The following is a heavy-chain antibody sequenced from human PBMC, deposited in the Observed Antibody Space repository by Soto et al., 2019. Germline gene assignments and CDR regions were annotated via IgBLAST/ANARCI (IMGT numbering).Heavy chain of an antibody. V-gene: IGHV1-69*08. CDR1: GGIFSTST. J-gene: IGHJ4*02. CDR2: IIPILGTA. CDR3: ARTLYGDNVDY. Sequence: SVKVSCKASGGIFSTSTFTWVRQAPGQGLEWMGRIIPILGTADYAQKFQGRVTITADKSTSTAYMELSSLRSEDTAVYYCARTLYGDNVDYWGQGTLVTVSS. D-gene: IGHD4-17*01.